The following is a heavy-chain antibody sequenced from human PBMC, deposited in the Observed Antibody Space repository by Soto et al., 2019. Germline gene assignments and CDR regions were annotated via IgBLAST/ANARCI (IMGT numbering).Heavy chain of an antibody. CDR3: AKDPTSYDSSAQFDS. CDR1: GFPFSDYY. J-gene: IGHJ4*02. D-gene: IGHD3-22*01. Sequence: GGSLRLSCAASGFPFSDYYMSWIRQAPGKGLEWVAVISYDGSNKYYADSVKGRFTISRDNSKNTLYLQMNSLRAEDTAVYYCAKDPTSYDSSAQFDSWGQGTLVTVSS. V-gene: IGHV3-30*18. CDR2: ISYDGSNK.